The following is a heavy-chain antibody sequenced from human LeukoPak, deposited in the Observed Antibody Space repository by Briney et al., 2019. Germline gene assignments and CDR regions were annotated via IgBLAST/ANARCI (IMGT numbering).Heavy chain of an antibody. Sequence: VASVKVSCKASGVTFSSNAISWVRQAPGQGLEWIGGLRPVFGPINSAQKFQDRVTLTKDDSTTTAYMELRSLRSEDTAVYYCATQPMTGYHLGDHFYFYMAVWGKGTTVTVS. CDR1: GVTFSSNA. J-gene: IGHJ6*03. V-gene: IGHV1-69*05. CDR3: ATQPMTGYHLGDHFYFYMAV. D-gene: IGHD1-20*01. CDR2: LRPVFGPI.